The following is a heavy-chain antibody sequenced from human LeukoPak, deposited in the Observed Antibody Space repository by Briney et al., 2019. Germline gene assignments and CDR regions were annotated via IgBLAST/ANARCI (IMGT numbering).Heavy chain of an antibody. CDR3: ARALYDSWSGYYQGGLGY. CDR1: GFTFSSYA. V-gene: IGHV3-30-3*01. CDR2: ISYDGSNK. J-gene: IGHJ4*02. D-gene: IGHD3-3*01. Sequence: GGSLRLSCAASGFTFSSYAMHWVRQAPGKGLEWVAVISYDGSNKYYADSVKGRFTISRDNSKNTLYLQMNSLRAEDTAVYYCARALYDSWSGYYQGGLGYWGQGTLVTVSS.